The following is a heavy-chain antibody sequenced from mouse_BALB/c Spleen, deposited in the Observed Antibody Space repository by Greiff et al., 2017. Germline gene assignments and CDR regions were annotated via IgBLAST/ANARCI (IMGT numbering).Heavy chain of an antibody. D-gene: IGHD2-4*01. CDR2: ISYSGST. V-gene: IGHV3-2*02. CDR3: ARFFDYDGYYFDY. Sequence: DVKLQESGPGLVKPSQSLSLTCTVTGYSITSDYAWNWIRQFPGNKLEWMGYISYSGSTSYNPSLKSRISITRDTSKNQFFLQLNSVTTEDTATYYCARFFDYDGYYFDYWGQGTTLTVSS. J-gene: IGHJ2*01. CDR1: GYSITSDYA.